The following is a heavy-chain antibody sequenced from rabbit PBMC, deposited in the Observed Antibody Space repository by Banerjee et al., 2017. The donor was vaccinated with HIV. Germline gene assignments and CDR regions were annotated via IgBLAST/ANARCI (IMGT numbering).Heavy chain of an antibody. V-gene: IGHV1S45*01. CDR1: GFDFISNA. CDR2: IYSGSSGST. J-gene: IGHJ4*01. D-gene: IGHD6-1*01. Sequence: QEQLVESGGGLVQPGGSLKLSCKASGFDFISNAMCWVRQAPGKGLEWIACIYSGSSGSTYYASWAKGRFTISKTSSTTVTLQMTSLTAADTATYFCARGDVGYGYAGYAPNLWGPGTLVTVS. CDR3: ARGDVGYGYAGYAPNL.